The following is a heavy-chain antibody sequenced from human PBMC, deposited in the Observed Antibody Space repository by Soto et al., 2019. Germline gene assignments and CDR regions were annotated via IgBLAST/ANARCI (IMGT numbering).Heavy chain of an antibody. D-gene: IGHD5-12*01. CDR3: ARDQGDGYHYFDY. CDR2: IGSSSSYI. J-gene: IGHJ4*02. CDR1: GFTFSSYS. Sequence: GGSLRLSCAASGFTFSSYSMNWVRQAPGKGLEWVSSIGSSSSYIYYADSVKGRFTISRDNAKNSLYLQMNSLRAEDTAVYYCARDQGDGYHYFDYWGQGTLVTVSS. V-gene: IGHV3-21*01.